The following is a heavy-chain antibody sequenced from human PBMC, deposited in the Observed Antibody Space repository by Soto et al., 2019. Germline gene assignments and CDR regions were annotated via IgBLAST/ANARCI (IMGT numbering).Heavy chain of an antibody. Sequence: QVQLQESGPRLVKPSGTLSLTCNVSGDSISSSHWWTWARQAPGMGLEWIGEVFHTGPTNYNPSLKSRVTISMDKSKNLFSLKITSVTAADTAVYYCARAPNYYYYMDVWGKGSTDTVSS. J-gene: IGHJ6*03. CDR2: VFHTGPT. V-gene: IGHV4-4*02. CDR1: GDSISSSHW. CDR3: ARAPNYYYYMDV.